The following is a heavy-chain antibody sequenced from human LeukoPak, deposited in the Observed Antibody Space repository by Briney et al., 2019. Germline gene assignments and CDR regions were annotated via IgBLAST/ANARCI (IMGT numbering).Heavy chain of an antibody. J-gene: IGHJ3*02. CDR1: GGSISSGSYY. D-gene: IGHD3-22*01. CDR2: IYTSGSI. V-gene: IGHV4-61*02. Sequence: SQTLSLTCTVSGGSISSGSYYWSWIRQPAGKGLEWIGRIYTSGSINYNPSLKSRVTISVDTSKNQFSLKLSSVTAADAAVYYCARAHDDSSGLRLGAFDIWGQGTMVTVSS. CDR3: ARAHDDSSGLRLGAFDI.